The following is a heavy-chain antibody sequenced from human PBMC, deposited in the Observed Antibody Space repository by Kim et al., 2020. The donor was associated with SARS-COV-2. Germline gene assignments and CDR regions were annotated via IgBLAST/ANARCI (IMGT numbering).Heavy chain of an antibody. Sequence: GGSLRLSCAASGFTFNTYSMNWVRQAPGKGLEWVSYISGSTSTIYYADSVKGRFTISRDNAKNSLYLQMNSLRDEDTAVYYCARDSIWAFDYWGQGTLVTVSS. D-gene: IGHD3-16*01. V-gene: IGHV3-48*02. CDR3: ARDSIWAFDY. J-gene: IGHJ4*02. CDR1: GFTFNTYS. CDR2: ISGSTSTI.